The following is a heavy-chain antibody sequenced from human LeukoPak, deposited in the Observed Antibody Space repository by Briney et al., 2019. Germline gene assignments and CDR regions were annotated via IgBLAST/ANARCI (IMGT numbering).Heavy chain of an antibody. V-gene: IGHV1-24*01. J-gene: IGHJ3*02. CDR2: FDPEDGET. Sequence: GASVKVSCKASGYTFTGYYMHWVRQAPGKGLEWMGGFDPEDGETIYAQKFQGRVTMTEDTSTDTAYMELSRLRSEDTAVYYCATPLKNAFDIWGQGTMVTVSS. CDR1: GYTFTGYY. CDR3: ATPLKNAFDI.